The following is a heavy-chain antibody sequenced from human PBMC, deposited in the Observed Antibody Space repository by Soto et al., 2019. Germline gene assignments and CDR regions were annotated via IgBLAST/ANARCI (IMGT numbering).Heavy chain of an antibody. CDR3: AGHIAVPRTGGFAF. CDR2: SYHTGTT. J-gene: IGHJ4*02. D-gene: IGHD6-19*01. CDR1: GGSISDNW. Sequence: QVQLQESGPGLVKPSGTLSLTCAVSGGSISDNWWSWVRQPPGKGLEWIGESYHTGTTHYNPSLWIRVTILIDKSKNPSALKLSSVTAADPAVYYCAGHIAVPRTGGFAFWGQGTLVTVSS. V-gene: IGHV4-4*02.